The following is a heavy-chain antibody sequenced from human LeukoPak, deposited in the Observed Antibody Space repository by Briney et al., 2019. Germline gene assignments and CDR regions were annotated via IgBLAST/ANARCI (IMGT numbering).Heavy chain of an antibody. CDR3: ARSRYFGANAADGFDV. V-gene: IGHV4-39*02. CDR1: GGSISSSGSY. Sequence: SETLSLTCTVSGGSISSSGSYWAWIRQPPGKGLEWIGSIYYSGSTYYNPSLKSRVTISVDTSKNHFSLKLNSVTAADTAVYYCARSRYFGANAADGFDVWGQGTMVTVSS. D-gene: IGHD4/OR15-4a*01. J-gene: IGHJ3*01. CDR2: IYYSGST.